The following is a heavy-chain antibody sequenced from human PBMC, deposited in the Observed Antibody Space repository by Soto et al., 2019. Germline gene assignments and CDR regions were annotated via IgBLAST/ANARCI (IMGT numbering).Heavy chain of an antibody. CDR2: IKQDGSER. Sequence: PGGSLRLSCAASGFTFSNYWMSCVRQAPGKGLEWVANIKQDGSERNYVDSVKGRFTISRDNAENSLYLQMNSLRAEDTAVYYCASARHIGPWGQGTLVTVSS. D-gene: IGHD2-21*01. V-gene: IGHV3-7*01. J-gene: IGHJ5*02. CDR1: GFTFSNYW. CDR3: ASARHIGP.